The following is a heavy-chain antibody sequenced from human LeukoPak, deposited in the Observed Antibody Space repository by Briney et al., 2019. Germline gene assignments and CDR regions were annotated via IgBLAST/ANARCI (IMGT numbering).Heavy chain of an antibody. D-gene: IGHD4-11*01. J-gene: IGHJ4*02. CDR3: AKYLPAETKMGGFDY. CDR1: GFSFSNSG. CDR2: ISFDGNNQ. Sequence: GGSLRLSCVGSGFSFSNSGMHWVRQAPGKGLEWVAVISFDGNNQYYADSVEGRFTTSRDNSKNTLYLQMNSLRPEDTAIYYCAKYLPAETKMGGFDYWGQGTLVTISA. V-gene: IGHV3-30*18.